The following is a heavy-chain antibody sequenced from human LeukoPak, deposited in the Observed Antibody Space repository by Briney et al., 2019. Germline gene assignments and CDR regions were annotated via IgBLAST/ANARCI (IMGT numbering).Heavy chain of an antibody. CDR1: GFSISSGYY. CDR3: ATLGYSYY. D-gene: IGHD2-21*01. CDR2: IYHSGST. J-gene: IGHJ4*02. Sequence: SETLSLTCTVSGFSISSGYYWGWIRQPPGKGLEWIGIIYHSGSTYYNPSLKSRVTFSVDTSKNQFSLKLSSVTAADTAVYYCATLGYSYYWGQGTLVTVSS. V-gene: IGHV4-38-2*02.